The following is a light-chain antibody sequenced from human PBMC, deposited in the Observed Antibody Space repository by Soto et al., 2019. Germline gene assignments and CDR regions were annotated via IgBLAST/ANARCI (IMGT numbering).Light chain of an antibody. CDR1: QVINTH. V-gene: IGKV1-27*01. CDR2: AAS. CDR3: QKYDSAPFT. J-gene: IGKJ3*01. Sequence: DIKLTQSPSSLSASVGDRVTITCRASQVINTHLAWYQQKPGRLPNLLIYAASTLRSGVPSRLSGRGSGTDFTLTISSLQPEDFATYYCQKYDSAPFTFGPGTKVDIK.